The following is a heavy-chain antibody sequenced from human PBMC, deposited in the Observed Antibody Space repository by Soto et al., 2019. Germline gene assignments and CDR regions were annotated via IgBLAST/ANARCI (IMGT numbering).Heavy chain of an antibody. V-gene: IGHV4-34*01. CDR3: ARGSPDFWRYYYYYMDV. J-gene: IGHJ6*03. Sequence: SETLSLTCAVYGGSFSGYYWSWIRQPPGKGLEWIGEINHSGSTNYNPSLKSRVTISVDTSKNQFSLKLSSVTAADTAVYYCARGSPDFWRYYYYYMDVWGKGTTVTVSS. CDR1: GGSFSGYY. D-gene: IGHD3-3*01. CDR2: INHSGST.